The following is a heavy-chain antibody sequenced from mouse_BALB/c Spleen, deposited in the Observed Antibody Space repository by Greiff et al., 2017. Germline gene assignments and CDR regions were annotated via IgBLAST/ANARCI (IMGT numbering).Heavy chain of an antibody. D-gene: IGHD4-1*01. V-gene: IGHV6-6*02. J-gene: IGHJ2*01. Sequence: EVQLQESGGGLVQPGGSMKLSCVASGFTFSNYWMNWVRQSPEKGLEWVAEIRWKSNNYATHYAESVKGRFTISRDDSKSSIYLQMNNLRAEDTGMYLCTRYLGEYWGEGATLTVSA. CDR3: TRYLGEY. CDR2: IRWKSNNYAT. CDR1: GFTFSNYW.